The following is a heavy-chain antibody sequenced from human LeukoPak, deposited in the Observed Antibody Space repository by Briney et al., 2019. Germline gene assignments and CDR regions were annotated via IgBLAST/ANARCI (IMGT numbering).Heavy chain of an antibody. Sequence: GGSLRLSCVASGFTFSSYSMNWVRQAPGKGLEWVSVIYSGGSTYYADSVKGRFTISRDNSKNTLYLQMNSLRAEDTAVYYCARARRGWFDPWGQGTLVTVSS. V-gene: IGHV3-53*01. CDR3: ARARRGWFDP. CDR1: GFTFSSYS. CDR2: IYSGGST. J-gene: IGHJ5*02.